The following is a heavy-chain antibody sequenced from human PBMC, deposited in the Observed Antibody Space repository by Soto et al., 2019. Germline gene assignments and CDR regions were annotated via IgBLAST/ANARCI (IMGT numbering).Heavy chain of an antibody. CDR1: GGSVDSGGYY. Sequence: SETLSLTCTVSGGSVDSGGYYWNWIRQYPGKGLEWLGYIYYRGSTYYTPSLKSRLTISLDTSKNQFSLKLTSVTAADTAVYYCAADVGGYIYGLARHWGPGTLVTVSS. D-gene: IGHD4-17*01. CDR3: AADVGGYIYGLARH. V-gene: IGHV4-31*03. J-gene: IGHJ4*02. CDR2: IYYRGST.